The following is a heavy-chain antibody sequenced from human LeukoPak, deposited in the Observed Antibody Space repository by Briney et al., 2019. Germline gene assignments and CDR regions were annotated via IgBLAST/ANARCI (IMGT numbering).Heavy chain of an antibody. D-gene: IGHD3-9*01. Sequence: GGSLRLSCAASGFTFSSYGMHWVRRAPGKGLEWVAVIWYDGSNKYYADSVKGRFTISRDNSKNTLYLQMNSLRAEDTAVYYCAKDFEAAFDIWGQGTMVTVSS. CDR2: IWYDGSNK. CDR3: AKDFEAAFDI. CDR1: GFTFSSYG. J-gene: IGHJ3*02. V-gene: IGHV3-33*06.